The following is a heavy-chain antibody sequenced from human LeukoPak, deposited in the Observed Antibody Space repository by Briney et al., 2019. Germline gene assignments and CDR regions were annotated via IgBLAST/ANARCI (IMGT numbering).Heavy chain of an antibody. D-gene: IGHD3-3*01. CDR1: GFTFNNYA. CDR2: ISGSGGTT. CDR3: VKPPIYYDFWSGSGGDGLDV. J-gene: IGHJ6*02. Sequence: AGGSLRLSCAASGFTFNNYAMSWVRQAPGKGLEWVSAISGSGGTTYYADSVRGRFTISRDNSKNTLHLQLYNLRVDDTAVYHCVKPPIYYDFWSGSGGDGLDVWGQGTTVTVSS. V-gene: IGHV3-23*01.